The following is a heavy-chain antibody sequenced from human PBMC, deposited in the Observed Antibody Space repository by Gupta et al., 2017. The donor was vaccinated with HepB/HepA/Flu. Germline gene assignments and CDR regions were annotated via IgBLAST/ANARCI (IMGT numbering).Heavy chain of an antibody. CDR1: SDSIGSIRHS. CDR2: IHETGST. J-gene: IGHJ4*02. D-gene: IGHD3-10*01. CDR3: ASPLWLGEILFRD. Sequence: QLQLQESGPGLVQPSATLSFTCTVSSDSIGSIRHSWCRIRQPPGKGLEWIGSIHETGSTYYNPSLESRVTISIEAPKKQFSLRLSSVTAAYTAVYYCASPLWLGEILFRDWGQGILVTVSS. V-gene: IGHV4-39*01.